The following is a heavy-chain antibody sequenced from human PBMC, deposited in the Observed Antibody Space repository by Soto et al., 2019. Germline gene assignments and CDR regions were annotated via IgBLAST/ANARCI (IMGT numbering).Heavy chain of an antibody. CDR1: GGSMSSYY. V-gene: IGHV4-59*08. J-gene: IGHJ6*02. D-gene: IGHD6-19*01. CDR3: ARGIEGWYQGRYYYGMDV. Sequence: SETLSLTCTVSGGSMSSYYWSWFRQPPWKGLEWIGYIYYTGTTNYFPSLKSRATISVDTSRNQFSLNLTSVTAADTAVYYCARGIEGWYQGRYYYGMDVWGQGTTVTVSS. CDR2: IYYTGTT.